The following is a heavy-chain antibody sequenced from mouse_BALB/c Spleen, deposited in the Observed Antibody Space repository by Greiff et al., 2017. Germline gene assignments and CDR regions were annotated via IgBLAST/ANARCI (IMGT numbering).Heavy chain of an antibody. J-gene: IGHJ2*01. CDR1: GDSITSGY. CDR2: ISYSGST. D-gene: IGHD2-10*02. V-gene: IGHV3-8*02. CDR3: ARWGYGNYVFDY. Sequence: DVKLVESGPSLVKPSQTLSLTCSVTGDSITSGYWNWIRKFPGNKLEYMGYISYSGSTYYNPSLKSRISITRDTSKNQYYLQLNSVTTEDTATYYCARWGYGNYVFDYWGQGTTLTVSS.